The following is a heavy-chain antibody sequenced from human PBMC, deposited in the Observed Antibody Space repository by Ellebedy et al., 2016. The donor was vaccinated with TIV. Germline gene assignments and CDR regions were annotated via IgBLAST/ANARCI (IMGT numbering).Heavy chain of an antibody. Sequence: MPSETLSLTCAVYGGSFSGYYWSWIRQPPGKGLEWIGEINHSGSTNYNPSLKSRVTISVDKSKNQFSLKLNSVTAADTAVYYCARAISPTTPGNWFDRWGQGTLVTASS. CDR2: INHSGST. CDR1: GGSFSGYY. CDR3: ARAISPTTPGNWFDR. J-gene: IGHJ5*02. D-gene: IGHD4-17*01. V-gene: IGHV4-34*01.